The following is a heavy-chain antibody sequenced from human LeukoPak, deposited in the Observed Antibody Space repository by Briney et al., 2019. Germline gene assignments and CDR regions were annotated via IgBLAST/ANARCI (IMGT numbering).Heavy chain of an antibody. Sequence: SETLSLTCTVSGGSISSGGYYWSWIRQHPGKGLEWIGYIYYSGSTYYNPSLKSRVTISVDTSKNQFSLKLSSVTAVDTAVYYCARGEYYYDSSGAEGPWGQGTLVTVSS. CDR2: IYYSGST. V-gene: IGHV4-31*03. CDR3: ARGEYYYDSSGAEGP. D-gene: IGHD3-22*01. J-gene: IGHJ5*02. CDR1: GGSISSGGYY.